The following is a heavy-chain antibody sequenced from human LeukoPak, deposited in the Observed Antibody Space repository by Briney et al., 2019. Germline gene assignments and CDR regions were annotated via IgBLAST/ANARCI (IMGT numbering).Heavy chain of an antibody. CDR2: ISYDGSNK. V-gene: IGHV3-30*18. J-gene: IGHJ4*02. CDR1: GFTFSSYG. CDR3: AKDVQLWLLFGWFYFDY. Sequence: GGSLRLSCAASGFTFSSYGMHWVRQAPGKGLEWVAVISYDGSNKYYADSVKGRFTISRDNSKNTLCLQMNSLRAEDTAVYYCAKDVQLWLLFGWFYFDYWGQGTLVTVSS. D-gene: IGHD5-18*01.